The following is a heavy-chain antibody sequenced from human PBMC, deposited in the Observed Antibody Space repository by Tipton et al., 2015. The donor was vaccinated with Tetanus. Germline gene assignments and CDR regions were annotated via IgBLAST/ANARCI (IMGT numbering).Heavy chain of an antibody. CDR1: GGSTSSYY. CDR2: IYYSGST. CDR3: ARANYDFPKKGPFDS. Sequence: TLSLTCTVSGGSTSSYYWSWIRQPPGKGLEWIGYIYYSGSTNYNPSLKSRVTISRDTSKNQFSLKMTSVTAADTAVYYCARANYDFPKKGPFDSWGRGALVIVSS. J-gene: IGHJ4*02. D-gene: IGHD3-3*01. V-gene: IGHV4-59*12.